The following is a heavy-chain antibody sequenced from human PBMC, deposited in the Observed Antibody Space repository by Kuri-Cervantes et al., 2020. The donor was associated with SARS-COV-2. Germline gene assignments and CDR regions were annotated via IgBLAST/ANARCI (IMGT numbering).Heavy chain of an antibody. Sequence: ASVKVSCKASGYTFTSYGISWVRQAPGQGLEWMGWISAYNGNTNYAQKLQGRVTMTTDTSTSTAYMELRSLRSDDTAVYYCARDKPLYDFWSGRDDGFDIWGQGTMVTVSS. J-gene: IGHJ3*02. CDR1: GYTFTSYG. V-gene: IGHV1-18*01. CDR3: ARDKPLYDFWSGRDDGFDI. CDR2: ISAYNGNT. D-gene: IGHD3-3*01.